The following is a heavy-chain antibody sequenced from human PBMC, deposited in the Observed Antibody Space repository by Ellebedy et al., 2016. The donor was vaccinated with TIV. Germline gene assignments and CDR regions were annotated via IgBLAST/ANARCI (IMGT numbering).Heavy chain of an antibody. D-gene: IGHD4-23*01. CDR2: IYYIGIT. J-gene: IGHJ4*02. V-gene: IGHV4-61*01. CDR1: GASASSGSYY. CDR3: AAYYGGRFDY. Sequence: MPSETLSLTCAVSGASASSGSYYWSLIRQPPGKGLEFIGYIYYIGITNYNPSLESRVAISIDTSENQFSLRLSSVTAADTAVYYCAAYYGGRFDYWGQGTLVTVSS.